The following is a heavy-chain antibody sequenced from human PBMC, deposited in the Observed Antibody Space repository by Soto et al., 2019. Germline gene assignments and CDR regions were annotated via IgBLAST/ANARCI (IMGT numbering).Heavy chain of an antibody. CDR3: AKSLRSIVGATPPFPDAFDI. Sequence: GGSLRLSCAASGFTFSSYAMSWVRQAPGKGLEWVSAISGSGGSTYYADSGKGRFTISRDNSKNTLYLQMHNLRAEDPAVYYCAKSLRSIVGATPPFPDAFDILGQGTMVIVSS. J-gene: IGHJ3*02. CDR2: ISGSGGST. CDR1: GFTFSSYA. D-gene: IGHD1-26*01. V-gene: IGHV3-23*01.